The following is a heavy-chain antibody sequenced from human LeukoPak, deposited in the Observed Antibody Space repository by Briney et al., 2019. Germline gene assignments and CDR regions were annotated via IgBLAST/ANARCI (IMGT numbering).Heavy chain of an antibody. CDR3: AKGGHGRREHSGYSTSASAD. CDR2: ISGSGGST. D-gene: IGHD3-22*01. Sequence: GGCLRLSCPAPGFTFSRYAMSWVRQAPGGGLGWVSAISGSGGSTYYADSVKGRFTISRDTSTNTLYLQMNRLRAADTAVYYFAKGGHGRREHSGYSTSASADWGQGTLVTVSS. V-gene: IGHV3-23*01. J-gene: IGHJ4*02. CDR1: GFTFSRYA.